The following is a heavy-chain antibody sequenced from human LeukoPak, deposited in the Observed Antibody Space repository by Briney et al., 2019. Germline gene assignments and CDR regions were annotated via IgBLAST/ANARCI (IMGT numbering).Heavy chain of an antibody. J-gene: IGHJ3*02. D-gene: IGHD5-24*01. Sequence: SETLSLTCTVSGGSISSYYWSWIRRPPGKGLEWIGYIYYSGSTNYNPSLKSRVTISVDTSKNQFSLKLSSVTAADTAVYYCARGRDGYLDAFDIWGQGTMVTVSS. V-gene: IGHV4-59*08. CDR3: ARGRDGYLDAFDI. CDR2: IYYSGST. CDR1: GGSISSYY.